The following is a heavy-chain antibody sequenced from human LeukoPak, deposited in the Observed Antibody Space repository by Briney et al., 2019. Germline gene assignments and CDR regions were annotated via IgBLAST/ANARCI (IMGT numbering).Heavy chain of an antibody. Sequence: GGSLRLSCAASGFTFSDYYMSWIRQAPGKGLEWVANIKQDGSEKYYVDSVKGRFTISRDNAKNSLYLQMNSLRAEDTAVYYCARGLWGSPNWFDPWGQGTLVTVSS. V-gene: IGHV3-7*01. CDR2: IKQDGSEK. J-gene: IGHJ5*02. CDR1: GFTFSDYY. D-gene: IGHD3-16*01. CDR3: ARGLWGSPNWFDP.